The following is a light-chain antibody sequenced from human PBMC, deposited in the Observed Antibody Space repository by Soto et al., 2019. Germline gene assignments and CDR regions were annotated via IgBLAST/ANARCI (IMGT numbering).Light chain of an antibody. CDR2: NNN. V-gene: IGLV1-44*01. Sequence: QPVLTQPPSASGNPGQRVSISCSGSNSNIGSNTVSWYQQLPGTAPRLLIYNNNQRPPGVPDRFSDSKSGTSASLAISGLHSEDEADYYCAAWDDSLDGPIFGGGTKLTVL. J-gene: IGLJ2*01. CDR3: AAWDDSLDGPI. CDR1: NSNIGSNT.